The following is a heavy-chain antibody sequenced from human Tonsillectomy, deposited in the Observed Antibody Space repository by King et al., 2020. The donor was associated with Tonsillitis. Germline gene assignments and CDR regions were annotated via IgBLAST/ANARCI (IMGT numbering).Heavy chain of an antibody. V-gene: IGHV3-23*01. D-gene: IGHD6-13*01. CDR3: ASDRGASSSPNDY. CDR2: ITGSGCST. J-gene: IGHJ4*02. Sequence: MTWVLQAPGKGLEWFSSITGSGCSTHYADSVKGRLTISRDNSMNTLYLQVNSLIAEDTAIYYCASDRGASSSPNDYCGSGTLVIVSS.